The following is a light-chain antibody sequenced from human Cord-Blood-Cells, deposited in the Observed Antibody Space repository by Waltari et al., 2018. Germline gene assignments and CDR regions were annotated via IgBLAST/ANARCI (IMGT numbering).Light chain of an antibody. J-gene: IGLJ1*01. CDR3: VAWDDSLSGYV. CDR1: SSNIGSNY. V-gene: IGLV1-47*01. CDR2: RNN. Sequence: QSVLTQPPSASGTPGQRVTISCSGSSSNIGSNYVYWYQQLPGTAPKLLIYRNNQRRSGVPDRFSGSKSGTSAALAVSGLRSEDEADYYCVAWDDSLSGYVCGTGTKVTVL.